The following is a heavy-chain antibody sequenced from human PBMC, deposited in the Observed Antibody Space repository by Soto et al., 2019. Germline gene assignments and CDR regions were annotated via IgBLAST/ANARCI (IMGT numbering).Heavy chain of an antibody. D-gene: IGHD2-15*01. Sequence: PSETLSLTCTVSGGSISSYYWSWIRQPPGKGLEWIGYIYYSGSTNYNPSLKSRVTISVDTSKNQFSLKLSSVTAADTAVYYCARTAWYQNYYYYMDVWGKGTTVTVSS. V-gene: IGHV4-59*01. CDR3: ARTAWYQNYYYYMDV. J-gene: IGHJ6*03. CDR1: GGSISSYY. CDR2: IYYSGST.